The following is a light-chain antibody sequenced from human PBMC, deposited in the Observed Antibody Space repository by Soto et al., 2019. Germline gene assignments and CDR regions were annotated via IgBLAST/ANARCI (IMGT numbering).Light chain of an antibody. Sequence: EIVLTQSPATLSLSPGERATLSCRASQRVSSSLALYQQKPGQAPRLLIYDTSNRATVIPARFRGSGSGTDLTLTTSSLETAELGFDSCQHRRNWPRTFGHGTQVEIK. CDR1: QRVSSS. CDR3: QHRRNWPRT. V-gene: IGKV3-11*01. J-gene: IGKJ1*01. CDR2: DTS.